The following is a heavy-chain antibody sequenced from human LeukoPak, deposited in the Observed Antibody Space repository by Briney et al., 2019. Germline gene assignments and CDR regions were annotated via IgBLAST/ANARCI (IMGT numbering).Heavy chain of an antibody. CDR1: GFTFSSYA. D-gene: IGHD1-26*01. Sequence: GRSLRLSCAASGFTFSSYAMHWVRQAPGKGLEWVAVISYDGSNKYYADSVKGRFTFSRDNSKNTLYLQMNSLRAEDTAVYYCARTWEEYYFDYWGQGTLVTVSS. CDR3: ARTWEEYYFDY. V-gene: IGHV3-30*04. J-gene: IGHJ4*02. CDR2: ISYDGSNK.